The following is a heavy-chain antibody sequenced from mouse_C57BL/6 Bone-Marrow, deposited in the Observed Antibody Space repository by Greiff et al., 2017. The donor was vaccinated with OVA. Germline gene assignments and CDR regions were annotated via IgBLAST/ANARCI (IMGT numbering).Heavy chain of an antibody. CDR3: ARHRAHSNHFDY. J-gene: IGHJ2*01. Sequence: EVMLVESGGGLVQPGGSLKLSCAASGFTFSDYGMAWVRQAPRKGPEWVAFISNLAYSIYYADTVTGRFTISRENAKNTLYLEMSSLRSEDTAMYYCARHRAHSNHFDYWGQGTTLTVSS. CDR2: ISNLAYSI. CDR1: GFTFSDYG. V-gene: IGHV5-15*01. D-gene: IGHD2-5*01.